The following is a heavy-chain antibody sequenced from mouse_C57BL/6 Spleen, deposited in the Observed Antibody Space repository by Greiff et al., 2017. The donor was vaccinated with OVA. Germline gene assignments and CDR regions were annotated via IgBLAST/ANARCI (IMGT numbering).Heavy chain of an antibody. CDR1: GFTFSDYG. CDR2: ISSGSSTI. Sequence: EVNVVESGGGLVKPGGSLKLSCAASGFTFSDYGMHWVRQAPEKGLEWVAYISSGSSTIYYADTVKGRFTISRDNAKNTLFLQMTSLRSEDTAMYYCEWYGCHVGAMDYWGQGTSLTVSS. J-gene: IGHJ4*01. V-gene: IGHV5-17*01. CDR3: EWYGCHVGAMDY. D-gene: IGHD2-2*01.